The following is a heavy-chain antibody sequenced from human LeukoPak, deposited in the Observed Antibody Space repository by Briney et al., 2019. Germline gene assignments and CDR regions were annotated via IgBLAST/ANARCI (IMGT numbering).Heavy chain of an antibody. J-gene: IGHJ3*02. CDR2: IYPGDSDT. CDR1: GYSFTSYW. CDR3: ARPHYDFWSGYYDAFDI. Sequence: GESLKISCKSSGYSFTSYWIGWVRQMPGKGLEWMGIIYPGDSDTRYSPSSQGQVTISADKSISTAYLQWSSLKASDTAMYYCARPHYDFWSGYYDAFDIWGQGTMVTVSS. D-gene: IGHD3-3*01. V-gene: IGHV5-51*01.